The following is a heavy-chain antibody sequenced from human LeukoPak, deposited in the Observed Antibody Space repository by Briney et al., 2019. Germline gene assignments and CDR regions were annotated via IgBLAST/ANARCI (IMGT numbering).Heavy chain of an antibody. J-gene: IGHJ4*02. V-gene: IGHV4-39*01. D-gene: IGHD2-2*01. CDR1: GGSISSSSYY. CDR2: IYYSGST. Sequence: PSETLSLTCIVSGGSISSSSYYWGWIRQPPGKGLEWIGSIYYSGSTYYNPSLKSRVTISVDTSKNQFSLKLSSVTAADTAVYYCARHLCTSCYHFDYWGQGTLVTVSS. CDR3: ARHLCTSCYHFDY.